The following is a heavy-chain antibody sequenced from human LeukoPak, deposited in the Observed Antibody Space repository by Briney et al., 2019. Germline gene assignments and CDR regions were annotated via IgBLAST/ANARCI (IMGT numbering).Heavy chain of an antibody. Sequence: GGSLRLSCAASGFTFSSYGMHWVRQAPGKGLEWVANIKQDGSEKDYVDSVKGRFTISRDNAKNSLYLQMSNLRAEDTAVYFCARGGGLDVWGQGATVTVSS. D-gene: IGHD3-16*01. CDR3: ARGGGLDV. CDR2: IKQDGSEK. CDR1: GFTFSSYG. J-gene: IGHJ6*02. V-gene: IGHV3-7*03.